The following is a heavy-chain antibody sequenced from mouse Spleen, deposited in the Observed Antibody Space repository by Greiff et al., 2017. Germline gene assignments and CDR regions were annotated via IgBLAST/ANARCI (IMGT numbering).Heavy chain of an antibody. Sequence: EVKVEESGGGLVKPGGSLKLSCAASGFTFSSYAMSWVRQTPEKRLEWVATISDGGSYTYYPDNVKGRFTISRDNAKNNLYLQMSHLKSEDTAMYYCARENGGSFDYWGQGTTLTVSS. CDR1: GFTFSSYA. CDR2: ISDGGSYT. J-gene: IGHJ2*01. V-gene: IGHV5-4*01. CDR3: ARENGGSFDY.